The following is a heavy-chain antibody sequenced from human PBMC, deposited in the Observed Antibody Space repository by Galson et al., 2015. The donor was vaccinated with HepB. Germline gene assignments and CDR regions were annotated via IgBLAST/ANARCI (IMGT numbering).Heavy chain of an antibody. D-gene: IGHD2-15*01. CDR2: ISPNNGNT. Sequence: SVKVSCKASGYTFTSYGICWVRQAPGQGLEWMGWISPNNGNTNHAQKLQGRITMTTDTSTSTAYMELRSLRSDDTAVYYCVRDGKKSCRGDSCYYFDYWGQGTLGTVSS. V-gene: IGHV1-18*04. CDR3: VRDGKKSCRGDSCYYFDY. J-gene: IGHJ4*02. CDR1: GYTFTSYG.